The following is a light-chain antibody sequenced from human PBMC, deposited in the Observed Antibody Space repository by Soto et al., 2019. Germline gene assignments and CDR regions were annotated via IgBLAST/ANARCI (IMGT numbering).Light chain of an antibody. CDR3: CSYTLANTWV. CDR2: GVT. J-gene: IGLJ3*02. V-gene: IGLV2-14*01. CDR1: SSDVGVHNF. Sequence: QSALTQPASVSGSPGQSISISCTGSSSDVGVHNFVSWYQHHPGKAPKVLIYGVTNRPSGVSNRFSGSKSGNTASLTISGLQAEDEADYYCCSYTLANTWVFGGGTKLTVL.